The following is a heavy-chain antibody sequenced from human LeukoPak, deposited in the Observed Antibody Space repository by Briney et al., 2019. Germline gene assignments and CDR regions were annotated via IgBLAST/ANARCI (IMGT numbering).Heavy chain of an antibody. V-gene: IGHV3-33*06. CDR1: HFTFSHYG. CDR3: AKDAQRGFDYSNSLEN. J-gene: IGHJ4*02. Sequence: GGALTLSCVASHFTFSHYGMHWVRQAPGEGLEWVSVIWNDASNQYYADSVKGRFTISRDNSQNTVYLQMNSLRAEDTAVYYCAKDAQRGFDYSNSLENWGQGTLVIVSS. CDR2: IWNDASNQ. D-gene: IGHD4-11*01.